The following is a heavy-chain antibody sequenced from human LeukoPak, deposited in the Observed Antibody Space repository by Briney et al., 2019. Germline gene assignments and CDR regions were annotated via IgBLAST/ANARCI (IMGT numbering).Heavy chain of an antibody. V-gene: IGHV1-46*01. Sequence: ASVKVSCKASGYNFISNYMHWVRQAPGQGPEWMGIINPSGGSTSYAQKFQDRVSMTRDTSTSTVYMELSSLKSEDTAVYYCAREDVVLVDAVRYYYYGMDVWGQGTTVTVSS. CDR2: INPSGGST. CDR1: GYNFISNY. J-gene: IGHJ6*02. D-gene: IGHD2-8*01. CDR3: AREDVVLVDAVRYYYYGMDV.